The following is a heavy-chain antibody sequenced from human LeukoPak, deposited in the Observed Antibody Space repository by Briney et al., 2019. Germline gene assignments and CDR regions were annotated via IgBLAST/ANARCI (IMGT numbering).Heavy chain of an antibody. D-gene: IGHD3-3*01. V-gene: IGHV4-59*01. CDR2: IYYSGST. CDR3: ARDLPYYDFWSGYSDDAFDI. Sequence: PSETLSLTCTVSGGSISSYYWSWIRQPPGKGLEWIGYIYYSGSTNYNPSLKSRVTISVDTSKNQFSLKLSSVTAADTAVYYCARDLPYYDFWSGYSDDAFDIWGQGTMVTVSS. CDR1: GGSISSYY. J-gene: IGHJ3*02.